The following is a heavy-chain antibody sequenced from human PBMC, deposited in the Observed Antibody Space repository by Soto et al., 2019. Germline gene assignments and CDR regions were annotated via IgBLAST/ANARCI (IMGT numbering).Heavy chain of an antibody. D-gene: IGHD3-22*01. J-gene: IGHJ3*02. CDR3: ARDLEPYYYDSSGYYHRGAFDI. V-gene: IGHV1-69*06. Sequence: SVKGSCKAAGGTFSSYAISWVRQATGQGLEWMGGIIPIFGTANYAQKFQGRVTITADKSTSTAYMELSSLRSEDTAVYYCARDLEPYYYDSSGYYHRGAFDIWGQGTMVTVSS. CDR2: IIPIFGTA. CDR1: GGTFSSYA.